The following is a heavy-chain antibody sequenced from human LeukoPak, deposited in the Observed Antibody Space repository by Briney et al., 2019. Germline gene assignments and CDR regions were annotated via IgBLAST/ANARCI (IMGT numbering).Heavy chain of an antibody. CDR3: ARGPLGMSALDI. CDR1: GFTFSNYD. J-gene: IGHJ3*02. CDR2: IGVAGDT. V-gene: IGHV3-13*01. Sequence: GGSLRLSCAASGFTFSNYDMHWVRQAAGKGLEWVSAIGVAGDTYYPGSVKGRFTISRENAKNSLFLQMNSLRAGDTAVYYCARGPLGMSALDIWGQGTMVTVSS.